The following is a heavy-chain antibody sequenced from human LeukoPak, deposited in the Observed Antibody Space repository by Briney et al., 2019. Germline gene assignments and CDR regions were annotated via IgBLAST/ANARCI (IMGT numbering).Heavy chain of an antibody. CDR2: ISSSSSFI. Sequence: GGSLRLSCAASGFTFSIYSMNWVRQAPGRGLEWVSSISSSSSFIYYADSVKGRFTISRDNAKNSLYLQMNSLRAEDTAVYYCARDPPLGSCSTISCPHLDYWGQGTLVTVSS. V-gene: IGHV3-21*01. CDR1: GFTFSIYS. J-gene: IGHJ4*02. D-gene: IGHD2-2*01. CDR3: ARDPPLGSCSTISCPHLDY.